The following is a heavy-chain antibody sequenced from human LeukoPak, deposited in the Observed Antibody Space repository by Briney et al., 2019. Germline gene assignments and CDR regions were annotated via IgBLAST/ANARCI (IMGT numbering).Heavy chain of an antibody. CDR2: ISYSGAT. D-gene: IGHD1-14*01. CDR1: GGTVTSSTYF. J-gene: IGHJ6*03. V-gene: IGHV4-39*07. CDR3: ARDGFYYHYYMDV. Sequence: PSETLSLTCTLSGGTVTSSTYFWGWIRQPPGKGLEWIGSISYSGATYYNPSLKSRVSMSVHTSKNQFSLKLSSVTAADTAVYYCARDGFYYHYYMDVWGEGTTVTVS.